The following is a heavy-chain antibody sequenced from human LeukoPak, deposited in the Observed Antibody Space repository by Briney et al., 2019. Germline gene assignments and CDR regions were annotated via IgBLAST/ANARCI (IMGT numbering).Heavy chain of an antibody. J-gene: IGHJ4*02. CDR3: ARRHTVTTYYFDY. CDR1: GFTFSSYA. D-gene: IGHD4-17*01. CDR2: ISSNGGST. Sequence: GGSLRLSCAAAGFTFSSYAMHWVRQAPGKGLEYVSAISSNGGSTYYANSVKGRFTISRDNSKNTLYLQMGSLRAEDMAVYYCARRHTVTTYYFDYWGQGTLVTVSS. V-gene: IGHV3-64*01.